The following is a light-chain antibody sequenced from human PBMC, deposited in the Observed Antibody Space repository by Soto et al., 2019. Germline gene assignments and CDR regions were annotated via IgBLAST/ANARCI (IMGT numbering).Light chain of an antibody. V-gene: IGKV3-15*01. J-gene: IGKJ2*01. CDR3: QQYNHWPPYT. CDR1: QNVSRS. CDR2: GTS. Sequence: EILLTQSPCTLSLSPGERATLSCRASQNVSRSLLAWYQQKPGQAPRPLIYGTSTRATGIPARFSGSGSGTDFTLTISSLQSEDFAVYYCQQYNHWPPYTFGQGTKVDIK.